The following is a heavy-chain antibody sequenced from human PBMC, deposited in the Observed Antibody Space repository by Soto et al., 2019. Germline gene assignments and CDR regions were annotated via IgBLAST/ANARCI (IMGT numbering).Heavy chain of an antibody. Sequence: SETLSLTCAVSGGYISGFYWSWIRKSAGKGLEWIGRIYATGTTDYNPSLKSRVMMSVDTSKKQFSLKLRSVNAADTAVYNCVGDETKTLRDWFAPWG. D-gene: IGHD1-1*01. CDR1: GGYISGFY. CDR2: IYATGTT. J-gene: IGHJ5*02. V-gene: IGHV4-4*07. CDR3: VGDETKTLRDWFAP.